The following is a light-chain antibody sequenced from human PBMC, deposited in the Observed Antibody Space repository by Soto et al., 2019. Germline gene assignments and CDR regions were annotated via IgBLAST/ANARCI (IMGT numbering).Light chain of an antibody. V-gene: IGKV3-15*01. J-gene: IGKJ5*01. CDR2: GAS. CDR3: QQYNNWPPIT. CDR1: QSISSN. Sequence: CPVTLSFSAVAVATHSNTASQSISSNLAWYQRKPGQAPRPLIYGASTRATGIPARFSGSGSGTEFTLTISSLQSEDFAVYYCQQYNNWPPITFGQGTRLEIK.